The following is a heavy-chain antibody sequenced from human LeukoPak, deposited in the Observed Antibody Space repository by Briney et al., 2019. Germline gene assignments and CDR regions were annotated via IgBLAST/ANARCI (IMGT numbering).Heavy chain of an antibody. Sequence: GRSLRLSCAASGFTFSSYGMHWVRQAPGKGLEWVAVISYDGSNKYYADSVKGRLTISRDNSKNTLYLQMNSLRAEDTAVYYCANLRLGSYFDYWGQGTLVTVSS. CDR1: GFTFSSYG. J-gene: IGHJ4*02. V-gene: IGHV3-30*18. CDR3: ANLRLGSYFDY. D-gene: IGHD5/OR15-5a*01. CDR2: ISYDGSNK.